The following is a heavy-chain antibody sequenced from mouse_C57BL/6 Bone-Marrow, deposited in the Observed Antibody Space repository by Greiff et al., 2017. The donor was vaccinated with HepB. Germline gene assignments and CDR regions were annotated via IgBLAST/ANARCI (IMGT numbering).Heavy chain of an antibody. J-gene: IGHJ3*01. CDR2: INPGSGGT. CDR1: GYAFTNYL. V-gene: IGHV1-54*01. CDR3: ARFPYDYDGGFAY. D-gene: IGHD2-4*01. Sequence: VQLKESGAELVRPGTSVKVSCKASGYAFTNYLIEWVKQRPGQGLEWIGVINPGSGGTNYNEKFKGKATLTADKSSSTAYMQLSSLTSEDSAVYFCARFPYDYDGGFAYWGQGTLVTVSA.